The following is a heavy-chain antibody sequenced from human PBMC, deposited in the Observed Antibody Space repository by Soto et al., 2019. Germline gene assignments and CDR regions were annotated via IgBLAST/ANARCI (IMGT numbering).Heavy chain of an antibody. D-gene: IGHD6-19*01. CDR2: IYWDDEK. CDR1: GGSISTYYG. Sequence: TLSLTCAVSGGSISTYYGNWIRQPPGKALEWLAFIYWDDEKHYSPSLKSRVTITKDTSKNQVVLKMTNMDPVDTATYYCAHRISSGWFDYWGQGTLVTVSS. J-gene: IGHJ4*02. CDR3: AHRISSGWFDY. V-gene: IGHV2-5*08.